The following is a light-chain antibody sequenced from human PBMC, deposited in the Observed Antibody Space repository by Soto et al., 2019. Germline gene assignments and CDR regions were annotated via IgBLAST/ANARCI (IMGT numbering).Light chain of an antibody. V-gene: IGLV1-40*01. CDR2: ENN. CDR1: SSNIGAGYE. J-gene: IGLJ1*01. CDR3: QSYDSSLSGYV. Sequence: QSVLTQPPSLSEAPGQRVTISCTGSSSNIGAGYEAHWYQQVPGTAPKLLIYENNNRPSGVPDRFSGSKSGTSASLAITGLQVEDEAEYYCQSYDSSLSGYVFGPGTKLTVL.